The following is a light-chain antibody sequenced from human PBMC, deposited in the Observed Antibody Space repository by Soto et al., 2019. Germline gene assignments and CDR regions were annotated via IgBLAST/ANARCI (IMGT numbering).Light chain of an antibody. Sequence: EMVLTQSPDPLSLSPGERATLSCRASQSVSRNFLAWYQQKPGQAPRLLMYDTSSRASGIPDRFSGSGSVTDFTLTISRLEPEDFAVYYCQQFDESRQVWTFGQGTKVEIK. J-gene: IGKJ1*01. CDR2: DTS. V-gene: IGKV3-20*01. CDR1: QSVSRNF. CDR3: QQFDESRQVWT.